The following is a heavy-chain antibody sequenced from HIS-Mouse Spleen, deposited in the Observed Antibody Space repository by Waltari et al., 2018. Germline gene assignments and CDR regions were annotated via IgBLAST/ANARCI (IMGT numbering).Heavy chain of an antibody. J-gene: IGHJ4*02. V-gene: IGHV4-34*01. CDR1: GGSFSGYY. Sequence: QVQLQQWGAGLLKPSETLSLTCAVYGGSFSGYYWSWIRQPPGKGLEWIGEINHSGRTNYNPSLKSRVTISVETSKNQFSLKLSSVTAADTAVYYCVRGRSPATVTIGYYFDYWGQGTLVTVSS. CDR2: INHSGRT. D-gene: IGHD4-17*01. CDR3: VRGRSPATVTIGYYFDY.